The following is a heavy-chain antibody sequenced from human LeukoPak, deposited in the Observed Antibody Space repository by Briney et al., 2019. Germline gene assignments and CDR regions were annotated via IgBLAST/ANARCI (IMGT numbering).Heavy chain of an antibody. J-gene: IGHJ4*02. V-gene: IGHV3-7*01. CDR2: IKQDGSEK. Sequence: PGGSLRLSCAASGFTFSSYWMSWVRQAPGKGLEWVANIKQDGSEKYYVDSVKGRFTISRDNAKNSLYLQMNSLRAEDTAVYYCALRYFDWLSDGYYFDYWGQGTLVTVSS. D-gene: IGHD3-9*01. CDR3: ALRYFDWLSDGYYFDY. CDR1: GFTFSSYW.